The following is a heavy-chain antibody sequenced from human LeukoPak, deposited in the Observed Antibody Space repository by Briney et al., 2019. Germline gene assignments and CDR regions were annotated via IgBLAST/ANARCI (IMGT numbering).Heavy chain of an antibody. V-gene: IGHV3-23*01. CDR1: GFTLSSYA. Sequence: PGGPLRLSCAASGFTLSSYAMSWVRQAPGKGLEWVSAIIDTGNTYHADSVKGRFTISRDSSKNTLFLQMNRLRPEDAAVYYCAKAPVTTCRGAFCYPFDYWGLGTLVTVSS. CDR2: IIDTGNT. J-gene: IGHJ4*02. CDR3: AKAPVTTCRGAFCYPFDY. D-gene: IGHD2-15*01.